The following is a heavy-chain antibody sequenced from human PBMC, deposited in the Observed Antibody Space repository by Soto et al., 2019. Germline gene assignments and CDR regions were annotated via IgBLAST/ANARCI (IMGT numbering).Heavy chain of an antibody. D-gene: IGHD6-13*01. CDR1: GGSISSYS. J-gene: IGHJ5*02. V-gene: IGHV4-59*01. CDR2: IYYSGST. Sequence: SETLSLTCTVSGGSISSYSWSWIRQPPGKGLEWIGYIYYSGSTNYNPSLKSRVTISVDTSKKQFSLKLISVTAADTAVYYCARALVAAAEVNWFDPWGQGTLVTVSS. CDR3: ARALVAAAEVNWFDP.